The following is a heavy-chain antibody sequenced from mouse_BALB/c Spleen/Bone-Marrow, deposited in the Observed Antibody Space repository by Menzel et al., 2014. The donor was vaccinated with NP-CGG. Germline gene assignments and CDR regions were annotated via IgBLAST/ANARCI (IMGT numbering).Heavy chain of an antibody. J-gene: IGHJ4*01. CDR2: IDPSDSET. D-gene: IGHD2-2*01. CDR3: ARSIGYGAIDY. V-gene: IGHV1-69*02. CDR1: GYTFTSYW. Sequence: QVQLKQSGAELVKPGAPVKLSCKASGYTFTSYWMNWVKQRPGRGLEWIGRIDPSDSETHYSQKFKDKATLTVDKSSSTAYIQLSSLTSEDSAVYYCARSIGYGAIDYWGQGTSVTVSS.